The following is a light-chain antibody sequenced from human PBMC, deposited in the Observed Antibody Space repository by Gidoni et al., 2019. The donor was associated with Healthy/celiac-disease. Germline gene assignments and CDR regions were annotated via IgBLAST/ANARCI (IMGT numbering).Light chain of an antibody. CDR1: QGICSY. Sequence: DSQLTRSSSFLSASVGDRVTITCRASQGICSYLAWYQQKPGKAPKLLIYAASTLQSGVPSRFSGSGSGTEFTLTISSLQPEDFATYYCQQLNSYPRTFXQXTKLEIK. V-gene: IGKV1-9*01. CDR3: QQLNSYPRT. J-gene: IGKJ2*01. CDR2: AAS.